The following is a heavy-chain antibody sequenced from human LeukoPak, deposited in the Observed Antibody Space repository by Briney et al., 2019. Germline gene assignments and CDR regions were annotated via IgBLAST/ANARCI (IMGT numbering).Heavy chain of an antibody. V-gene: IGHV3-23*01. D-gene: IGHD3-16*01. CDR1: GFTFSTYA. Sequence: PGGSLRLSCAASGFTFSTYAMSWVRQAPGKGLEWVSAISGSGGSAYYADSVKGRFTISRDSSKNTLYLQMNSLRAEDTALYYCAKSLGVWGSYNDSWGEGTLVTASS. J-gene: IGHJ4*02. CDR2: ISGSGGSA. CDR3: AKSLGVWGSYNDS.